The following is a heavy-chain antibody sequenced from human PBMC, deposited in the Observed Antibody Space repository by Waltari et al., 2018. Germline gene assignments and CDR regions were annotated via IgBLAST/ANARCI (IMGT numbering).Heavy chain of an antibody. J-gene: IGHJ3*02. V-gene: IGHV4-59*11. CDR3: ARAYSGYRAHDAFDI. CDR1: GGSISSHY. CDR2: IYYSGST. Sequence: QVQLQESGPGLVKPSETLSLTCTASGGSISSHYWSWIRQPPGKGLEWIGYIYYSGSTNYNPSLKSRVTISVDTSKNQFSLKLSSVTAADTAVYYCARAYSGYRAHDAFDIWGQGTMVTVSS. D-gene: IGHD5-12*01.